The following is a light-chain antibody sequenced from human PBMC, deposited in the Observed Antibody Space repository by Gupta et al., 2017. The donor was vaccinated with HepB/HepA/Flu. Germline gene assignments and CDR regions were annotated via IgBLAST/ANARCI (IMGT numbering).Light chain of an antibody. CDR1: QSVGSN. Sequence: EIVMTQSPATLSVSPGERATLSCRASQSVGSNLAWYQQKPGQAPRFLMYGASTRATGFPARFSGSGSGTEFTLTISSLQSEDFAVYYCQQESNRPLTFGGGTKVEIK. J-gene: IGKJ4*01. V-gene: IGKV3-15*01. CDR3: QQESNRPLT. CDR2: GAS.